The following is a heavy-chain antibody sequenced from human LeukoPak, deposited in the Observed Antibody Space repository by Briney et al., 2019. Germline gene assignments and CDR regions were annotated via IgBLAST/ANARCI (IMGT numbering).Heavy chain of an antibody. D-gene: IGHD5-24*01. J-gene: IGHJ4*02. CDR1: GGSISSYY. V-gene: IGHV4-59*01. CDR2: IYYSGST. Sequence: SETLSLTCTVSGGSISSYYGTWIRQPPGKGLEWIGYIYYSGSTNYNPSLKSRVTISLDTSKNQFSLKLSSVTAADTAVYYCARWSRDGYNYFDYWGQGTLVTVSS. CDR3: ARWSRDGYNYFDY.